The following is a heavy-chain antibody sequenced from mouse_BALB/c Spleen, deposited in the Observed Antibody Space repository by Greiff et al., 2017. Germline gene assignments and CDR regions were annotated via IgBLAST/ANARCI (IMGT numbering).Heavy chain of an antibody. CDR2: IYPYNGGT. Sequence: VQLQQSGPELVKPGASVKISCKASGYTFTDYNMHWVKQSHGKSLEWIGYIYPYNGGTGYIQKFKSKATLTVDNSSSTAYMELRSLTSEDSAVYYCAYGYDGAWFAYWGQGTLVTVSA. J-gene: IGHJ3*01. D-gene: IGHD2-2*01. CDR3: AYGYDGAWFAY. CDR1: GYTFTDYN. V-gene: IGHV1S29*02.